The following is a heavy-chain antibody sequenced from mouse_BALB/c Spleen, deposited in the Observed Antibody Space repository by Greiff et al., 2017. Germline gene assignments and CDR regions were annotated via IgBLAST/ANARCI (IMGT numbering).Heavy chain of an antibody. CDR3: ARTENYGKYGVDAMDY. CDR2: IYPGDGDT. J-gene: IGHJ4*01. D-gene: IGHD2-1*01. CDR1: GYAFSSSW. V-gene: IGHV1-82*01. Sequence: VQLQQSGPELVKPGASVKISCKASGYAFSSSWMNWVKQRPGQGLEWIGRIYPGDGDTNYNGKFKGKATLTADKSSSTAYMQLSSLTSVDSAVYFCARTENYGKYGVDAMDYWGQGTSVTVSS.